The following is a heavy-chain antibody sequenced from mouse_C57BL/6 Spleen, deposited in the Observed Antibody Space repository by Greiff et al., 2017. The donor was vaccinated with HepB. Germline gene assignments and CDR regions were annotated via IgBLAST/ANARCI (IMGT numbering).Heavy chain of an antibody. CDR1: GFTFSSYG. J-gene: IGHJ4*01. CDR3: ARERVYDYDDAAFPMDY. V-gene: IGHV5-6*01. CDR2: ISSGGSYT. Sequence: EVQVVESGGDLVKPGGSLKLSCAASGFTFSSYGMSWVRQTPDKRLEWVATISSGGSYTYYPDSVKGRFTISRDNAKNTLYLQMSSLKSEDTAMYYCARERVYDYDDAAFPMDYWGQGTSVTVSS. D-gene: IGHD2-4*01.